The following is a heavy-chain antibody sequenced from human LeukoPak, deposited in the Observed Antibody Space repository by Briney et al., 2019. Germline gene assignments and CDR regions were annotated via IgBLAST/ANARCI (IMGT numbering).Heavy chain of an antibody. D-gene: IGHD6-6*01. CDR2: MNPSSGNT. J-gene: IGHJ4*02. CDR3: ARGLRAARAYYFDY. Sequence: ASVKVSCKASGYTFTSYDINWVRQATGQGLEWMGWMNPSSGNTGYAQKFQGRVTITRNTSISTAYMELSSLRSEDTAVYYCARGLRAARAYYFDYWGQGTLVTVSS. CDR1: GYTFTSYD. V-gene: IGHV1-8*03.